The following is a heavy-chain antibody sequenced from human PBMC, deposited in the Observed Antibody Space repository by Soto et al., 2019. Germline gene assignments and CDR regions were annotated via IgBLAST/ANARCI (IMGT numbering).Heavy chain of an antibody. J-gene: IGHJ4*02. Sequence: RASVKVSCKASGYTFTSFGVSWVRQAPGQGPEWLGWISGYNGKTKYAQVVKGRVTLTTDTTTKTAYLQWSSLRVSDTAMYYCARQAYQYDTNSFGYWGQGTLVTVSS. CDR3: ARQAYQYDTNSFGY. CDR2: ISGYNGKT. CDR1: GYTFTSFG. D-gene: IGHD2-8*01. V-gene: IGHV1-18*04.